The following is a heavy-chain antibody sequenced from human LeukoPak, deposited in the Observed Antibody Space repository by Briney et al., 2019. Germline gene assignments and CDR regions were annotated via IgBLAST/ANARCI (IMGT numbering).Heavy chain of an antibody. J-gene: IGHJ4*02. CDR1: GFTFDDYA. V-gene: IGHV3-43D*03. Sequence: GGSLRLSCAASGFTFDDYAMHWVRQGPGKGLEWVSLITWEGGNTYYADSVKGRFTISRDNSKNSLYLRMNSLRAEDTALYYCAKDRGGYRYSSYYFDYWGQGTLVTVSS. D-gene: IGHD5-18*01. CDR3: AKDRGGYRYSSYYFDY. CDR2: ITWEGGNT.